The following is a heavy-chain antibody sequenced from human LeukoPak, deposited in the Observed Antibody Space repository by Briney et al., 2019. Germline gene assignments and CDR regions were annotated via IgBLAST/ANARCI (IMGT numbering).Heavy chain of an antibody. CDR1: GYTFTSYD. D-gene: IGHD3-10*01. CDR3: ARDRGITMVRGVLYYFDY. Sequence: ASVKVSCKASGYTFTSYDINWVRQATGQGLEWMGWMNPNSGNTGYAQKFQGRVTITRDTSASTAYMELSSLRSEDTAVYYCARDRGITMVRGVLYYFDYWGQGTLVTVSS. V-gene: IGHV1-8*01. J-gene: IGHJ4*02. CDR2: MNPNSGNT.